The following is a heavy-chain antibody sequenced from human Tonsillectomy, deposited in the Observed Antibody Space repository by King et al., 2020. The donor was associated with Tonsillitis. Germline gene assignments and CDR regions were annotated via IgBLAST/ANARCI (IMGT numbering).Heavy chain of an antibody. Sequence: QLQESGSGLVKPSQTLSLTCAVSGGSSIIGGYFWSWIRQPPGRGLEWIGNIYHSGTTNYNPSLKSRVTISIDRSKNELSLKLNSVTAADTAVYYCAREVRTVTNWFDPWGQGTLVTVSS. CDR3: AREVRTVTNWFDP. V-gene: IGHV4-30-2*01. D-gene: IGHD4-17*01. J-gene: IGHJ5*02. CDR2: IYHSGTT. CDR1: GGSSIIGGYF.